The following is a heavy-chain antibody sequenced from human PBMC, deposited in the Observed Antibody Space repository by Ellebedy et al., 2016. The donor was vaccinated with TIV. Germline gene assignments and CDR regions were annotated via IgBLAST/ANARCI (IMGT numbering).Heavy chain of an antibody. Sequence: SETLSLTCTVSGGSISSYYWSWIRQPPGKGLEWIGYIYYSGRTYYNPSLKSRVTISVDKSKNQFSLKLSSVTAADTAVYYCARWYSRHYYGMDVWGQGTTVTVSS. V-gene: IGHV4-59*12. J-gene: IGHJ6*02. CDR3: ARWYSRHYYGMDV. CDR1: GGSISSYY. CDR2: IYYSGRT. D-gene: IGHD1-14*01.